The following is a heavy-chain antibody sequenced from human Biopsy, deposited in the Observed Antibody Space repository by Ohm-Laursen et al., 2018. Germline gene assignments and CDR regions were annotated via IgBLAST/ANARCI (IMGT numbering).Heavy chain of an antibody. CDR3: AREEDNSGYDYYGMDV. V-gene: IGHV1-18*01. J-gene: IGHJ6*02. CDR1: GYTFPSYG. Sequence: GASVKVSCKASGYTFPSYGISWVRQAPGQGLEWMGWLSAYNGNRNYAQKFQGRVTMTTDTSTSTAYMELRSLRSDDTAVYFCAREEDNSGYDYYGMDVWGQGTTVTVSS. CDR2: LSAYNGNR. D-gene: IGHD3-22*01.